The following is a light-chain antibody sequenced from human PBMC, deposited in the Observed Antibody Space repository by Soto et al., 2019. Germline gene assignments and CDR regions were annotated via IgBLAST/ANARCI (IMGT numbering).Light chain of an antibody. CDR2: DNN. CDR1: SFNIGNNY. Sequence: QSVLTQPPSVSAAPGQKVTISCSGSSFNIGNNYVSWYQQLPGTAPKLLIYDNNKRPSGIPDRFSGSKSGTSATLDITGLQTGDEADYYCATLDSSLSGDVFGGGTKLTVL. J-gene: IGLJ2*01. V-gene: IGLV1-51*01. CDR3: ATLDSSLSGDV.